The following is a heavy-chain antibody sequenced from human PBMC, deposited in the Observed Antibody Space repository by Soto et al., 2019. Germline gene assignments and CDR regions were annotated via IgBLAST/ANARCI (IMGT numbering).Heavy chain of an antibody. CDR3: ASIMGDGYNWYYFDY. D-gene: IGHD5-12*01. CDR2: IWYDGSNK. Sequence: QVQLVESGGGVDQPGRSLRLSCAASGFTFSSYGMHWVRQAPGKGLEWVAVIWYDGSNKYYADSVKGRFTISRDNSKNTLYLQMNSLRAEDTAVYYCASIMGDGYNWYYFDYWGQGTLVTVSS. J-gene: IGHJ4*02. V-gene: IGHV3-33*01. CDR1: GFTFSSYG.